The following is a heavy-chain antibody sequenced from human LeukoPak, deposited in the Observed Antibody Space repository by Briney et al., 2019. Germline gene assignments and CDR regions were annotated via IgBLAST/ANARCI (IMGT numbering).Heavy chain of an antibody. CDR2: ISRSRSTL. J-gene: IGHJ4*02. D-gene: IGHD6-13*01. CDR3: ARGRRSPRIAAAGPEY. Sequence: PGGALRLSCAASGFTFIYYYMCRSRRAPGKGLGWVSYISRSRSTLYDADAVKGRFNISRDNAKNSLYLQMNSLRAEDTAVYYCARGRRSPRIAAAGPEYWGKGTLVTVSS. CDR1: GFTFIYYY. V-gene: IGHV3-11*01.